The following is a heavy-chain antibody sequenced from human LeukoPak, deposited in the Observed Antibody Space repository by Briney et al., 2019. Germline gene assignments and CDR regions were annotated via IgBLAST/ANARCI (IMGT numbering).Heavy chain of an antibody. V-gene: IGHV4-34*01. Sequence: SETLSLTCAVYGGSFSGYYWSWIRPPPGKGLEWIGEINHSGSTNYNPSLKSRVTISVDTSKNQFSLKLSSVTAADTAVYYCARAIYSSSWYARGAFDIWGQGTMVTVSS. J-gene: IGHJ3*02. D-gene: IGHD6-13*01. CDR2: INHSGST. CDR3: ARAIYSSSWYARGAFDI. CDR1: GGSFSGYY.